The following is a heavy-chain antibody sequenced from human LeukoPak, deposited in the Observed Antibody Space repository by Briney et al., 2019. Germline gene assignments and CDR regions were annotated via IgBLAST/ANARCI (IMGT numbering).Heavy chain of an antibody. D-gene: IGHD2-21*02. CDR3: AKDKSVVTNY. V-gene: IGHV3-23*01. Sequence: GGSLRLSCATSGFAFSDHYMDWVRQAPGKGLEWVSAISGSGGSTYYADSVEGRFTISRDNSKNTLYLQMNSLRAEDTAVYYCAKDKSVVTNYWGQGTLVTVSS. CDR2: ISGSGGST. CDR1: GFAFSDHY. J-gene: IGHJ4*02.